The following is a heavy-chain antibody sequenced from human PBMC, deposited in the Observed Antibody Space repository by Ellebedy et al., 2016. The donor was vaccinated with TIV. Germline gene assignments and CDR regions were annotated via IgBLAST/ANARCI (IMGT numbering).Heavy chain of an antibody. CDR1: GGTFSSYA. D-gene: IGHD6-6*01. J-gene: IGHJ6*02. V-gene: IGHV1-46*01. CDR2: INPSGGST. CDR3: ARDSSSLYYGMDV. Sequence: ASVKVSXXASGGTFSSYAISWVRQAPGQGLEWMGIINPSGGSTSYAQKFQGRVTMTRDTSTSTVYMELSRLRSDDTAVYYCARDSSSLYYGMDVWGQGTTVTVSS.